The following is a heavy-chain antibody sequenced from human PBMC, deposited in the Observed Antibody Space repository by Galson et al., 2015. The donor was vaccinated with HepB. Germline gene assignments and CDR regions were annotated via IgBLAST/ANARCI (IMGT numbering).Heavy chain of an antibody. CDR3: ARNTDY. D-gene: IGHD2-2*02. CDR1: GGSISSYY. CDR2: IYYSGST. J-gene: IGHJ4*02. Sequence: LTCTVSGGSISSYYWSWIRQPPGKGLEWIGYIYYSGSTNYNPSLKSRVTISVDTSKNQFSLKLSSVTAADTAVYYCARNTDYWGQGTLVTVSS. V-gene: IGHV4-59*01.